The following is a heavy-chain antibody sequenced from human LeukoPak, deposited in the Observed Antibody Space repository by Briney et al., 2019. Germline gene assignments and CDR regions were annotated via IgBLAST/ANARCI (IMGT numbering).Heavy chain of an antibody. CDR1: GYTFTSYG. CDR3: ARGVIAAAGTGTLLYYYYYMDV. D-gene: IGHD6-13*01. CDR2: ISAYNGNT. V-gene: IGHV1-18*01. Sequence: ASVKVSCKSSGYTFTSYGINWVRQAPGQGLEWMGWISAYNGNTNYAQKLQGRVTMTTDTSTSTAYMELSRLRSDDTAVYYCARGVIAAAGTGTLLYYYYYMDVWGKGTTVTVSS. J-gene: IGHJ6*03.